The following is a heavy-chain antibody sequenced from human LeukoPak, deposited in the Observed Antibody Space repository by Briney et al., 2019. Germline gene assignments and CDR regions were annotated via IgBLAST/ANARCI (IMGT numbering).Heavy chain of an antibody. CDR2: ISYDGSNK. CDR1: GFTFSSYS. J-gene: IGHJ6*02. Sequence: GGSLRLSCAASGFTFSSYSMNWVRQAPGKGLEWVAVISYDGSNKYYADSVKGRFTISRDNSKNTLYLQMNSLRAEDTAVYYCAKLVWPSTQYGMDVWGQGTTVTVSS. D-gene: IGHD3-16*01. V-gene: IGHV3-30*18. CDR3: AKLVWPSTQYGMDV.